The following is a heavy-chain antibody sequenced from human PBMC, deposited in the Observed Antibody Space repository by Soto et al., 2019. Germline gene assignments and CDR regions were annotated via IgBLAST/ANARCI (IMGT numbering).Heavy chain of an antibody. D-gene: IGHD2-2*01. J-gene: IGHJ3*02. CDR3: AREYSPVQDIVVVPAAPEDAFDI. CDR1: GGSISSYY. V-gene: IGHV4-59*12. Sequence: PSETLSLTCTVSGGSISSYYWSWIRQPPGKGLEWIGYIYYSGSTNYNPSLKSRVTISVDTSKNQFSLKLSSVTAADTAVYYCAREYSPVQDIVVVPAAPEDAFDIWGQGTMVTVSS. CDR2: IYYSGST.